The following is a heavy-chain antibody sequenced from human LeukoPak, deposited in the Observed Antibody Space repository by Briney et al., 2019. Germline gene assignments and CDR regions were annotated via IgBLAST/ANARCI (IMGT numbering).Heavy chain of an antibody. J-gene: IGHJ4*02. CDR2: IIPILGIA. CDR3: ARDRDDGGSGG. D-gene: IGHD2-15*01. CDR1: GGTFSSYA. V-gene: IGHV1-69*04. Sequence: SVKVSCKASGGTFSSYAISWVRQAPGQGLEWMGRIIPILGIANYAQKFQGRVTITADKSTSTAYIELSSLRSEDTAVYYCARDRDDGGSGGWGQGTLVTVSS.